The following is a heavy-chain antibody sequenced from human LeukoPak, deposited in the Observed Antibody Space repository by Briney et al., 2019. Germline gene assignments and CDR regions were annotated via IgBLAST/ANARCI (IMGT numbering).Heavy chain of an antibody. V-gene: IGHV1-18*01. CDR3: ARDEKFFFEY. J-gene: IGHJ4*02. CDR1: GYTFISYG. CDR2: ISAYNGNT. Sequence: ASVKVSCKASGYTFISYGITWVRQAPGQGLEWMGWISAYNGNTNFAKKFQGRVTMTTDTSTSTAYMELRSLRSDDTAVYYCARDEKFFFEYCGQGTLVTVSS.